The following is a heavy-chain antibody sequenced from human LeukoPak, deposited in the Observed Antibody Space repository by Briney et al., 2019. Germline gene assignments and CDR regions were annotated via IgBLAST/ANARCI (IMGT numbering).Heavy chain of an antibody. CDR1: GFTFSSYS. CDR2: ISSSSSYI. Sequence: GGSLRLSCAASGFTFSSYSMNWVRQAPGKGLEWVPSISSSSSYIYYADSVKGRFTISRDNAKNSLYLQMNSLRAEDTAVYYCARDEVVPAATNYYYYYGMDVWGKGTTVTVSS. CDR3: ARDEVVPAATNYYYYYGMDV. D-gene: IGHD2-2*01. V-gene: IGHV3-21*01. J-gene: IGHJ6*04.